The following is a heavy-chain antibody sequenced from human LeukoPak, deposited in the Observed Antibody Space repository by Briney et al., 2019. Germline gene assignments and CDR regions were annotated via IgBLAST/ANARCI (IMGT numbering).Heavy chain of an antibody. CDR3: ARGGRIGYYYDSSGYRGFDY. V-gene: IGHV4-4*07. D-gene: IGHD3-22*01. CDR2: IYTSGST. CDR1: GGSISSYY. Sequence: SETLSLTCTVSGGSISSYYWSWIRQPAGKGLEWIGRIYTSGSTNYNPSLKSRVTMSVDTSKNQFSLKLSSVTAADTAVYYCARGGRIGYYYDSSGYRGFDYWGQGTLVTVSS. J-gene: IGHJ4*02.